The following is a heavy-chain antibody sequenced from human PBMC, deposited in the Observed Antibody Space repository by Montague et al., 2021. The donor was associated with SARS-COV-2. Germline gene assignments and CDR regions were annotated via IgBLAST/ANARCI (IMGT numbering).Heavy chain of an antibody. V-gene: IGHV2-70*11. J-gene: IGHJ4*02. CDR1: GFSLSTSGVC. CDR2: IDWDDDK. CDR3: ARMTGTTAFDY. D-gene: IGHD1-1*01. Sequence: AVVKPTKTLTLTCTFSGFSLSTSGVCVSWIRQPPGKALEWLARIDWDDDKYYSTSLKTRLTISKDTSKNQVVLTMTNMDPVDTATYYCARMTGTTAFDYWGQGTLVTVSS.